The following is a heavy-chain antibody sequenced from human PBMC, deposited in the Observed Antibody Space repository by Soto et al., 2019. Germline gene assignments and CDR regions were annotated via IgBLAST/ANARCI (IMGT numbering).Heavy chain of an antibody. D-gene: IGHD3-22*01. V-gene: IGHV1-69*13. CDR1: GGTFSSYA. J-gene: IGHJ4*02. CDR2: IIPIFGTA. Sequence: ASVKVSCKASGGTFSSYAISWVRQAPGQGLEWMGGIIPIFGTANYAQKFQGRVTITADESTSTAYMELSSLRSEDTAVYYCARDWAGDYDSSGYENYWGQGTLVTVSS. CDR3: ARDWAGDYDSSGYENY.